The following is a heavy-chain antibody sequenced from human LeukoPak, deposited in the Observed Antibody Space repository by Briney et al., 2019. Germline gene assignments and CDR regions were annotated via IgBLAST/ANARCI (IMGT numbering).Heavy chain of an antibody. J-gene: IGHJ4*02. Sequence: ASVKVSCKASGYTFTGYYMHWVRQAPGKGLEWMGGFDPEDGETIYAQKFQGRVTMTEDTSTDTAYMELSSLRSEDTAVYYCATVLTGYYDYWGQGTLVTVSS. CDR2: FDPEDGET. V-gene: IGHV1-24*01. CDR3: ATVLTGYYDY. CDR1: GYTFTGYY. D-gene: IGHD3-9*01.